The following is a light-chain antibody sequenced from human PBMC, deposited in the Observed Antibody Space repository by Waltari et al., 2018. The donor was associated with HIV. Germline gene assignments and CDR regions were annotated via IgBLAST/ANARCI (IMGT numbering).Light chain of an antibody. Sequence: DIQMTQSPPSLSASVGDRVTITCQASQDIRNFLNWYQQKPGQVPKLLIYDASNLETGVPSRFSGSGSGTDFTLTISSLQPDDIATYYCQQYNTVPLTFGGGTKVEIK. J-gene: IGKJ4*01. CDR2: DAS. V-gene: IGKV1-33*01. CDR3: QQYNTVPLT. CDR1: QDIRNF.